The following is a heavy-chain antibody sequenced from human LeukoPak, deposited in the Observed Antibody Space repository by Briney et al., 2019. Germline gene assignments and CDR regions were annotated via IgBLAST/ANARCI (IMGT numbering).Heavy chain of an antibody. CDR3: AKGSSYSFGYWYFDL. CDR2: ISWNSGSV. V-gene: IGHV3-9*03. D-gene: IGHD5-18*01. CDR1: GFTLDDYA. Sequence: GGYLRLSCAASGFTLDDYAMHWVRQAPWDGLEWVSGISWNSGSVGHADSVKGRFTSSRDNAKDSLYLQMNSLRAEDMALYFCAKGSSYSFGYWYFDLWGRGTLVTVSS. J-gene: IGHJ2*01.